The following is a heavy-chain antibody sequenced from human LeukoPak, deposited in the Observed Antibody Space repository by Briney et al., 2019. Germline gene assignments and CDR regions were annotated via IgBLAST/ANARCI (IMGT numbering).Heavy chain of an antibody. CDR1: GFTFSNYG. CDR3: AKDLLPYYYGAGSYFDS. J-gene: IGHJ5*01. V-gene: IGHV3-30*02. D-gene: IGHD3-10*01. CDR2: MRYDGSSK. Sequence: PGGSLRLSCAASGFTFSNYGMHWVRQAPGKGLEWVTFMRYDGSSKYYADSVKGRFTISRDNSKNTLYLQMNSLRDEDTAVYYCAKDLLPYYYGAGSYFDSWGQGTLVTVSS.